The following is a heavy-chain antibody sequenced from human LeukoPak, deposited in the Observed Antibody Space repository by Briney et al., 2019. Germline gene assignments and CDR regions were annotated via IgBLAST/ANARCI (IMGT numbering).Heavy chain of an antibody. CDR3: ARDLLYTGDSVGH. CDR2: INPNSGGT. V-gene: IGHV1-2*02. CDR1: EYTFTGYY. Sequence: ASVKVSCKASEYTFTGYYMHWVRQAPGQGLEWMGWINPNSGGTNYAQKFQGRVTMTRDTSISTAYMELSRLRSDDTAVYYCARDLLYTGDSVGHWGQGTLVTVSS. J-gene: IGHJ4*02. D-gene: IGHD7-27*01.